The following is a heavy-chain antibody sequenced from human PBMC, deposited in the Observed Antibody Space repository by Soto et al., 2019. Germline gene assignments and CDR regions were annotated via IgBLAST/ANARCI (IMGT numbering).Heavy chain of an antibody. J-gene: IGHJ4*02. Sequence: GASVKVSCKASGYTFTGYYMHWVRQAPGQGLEWMGWINPNSGGTNYAQKFQGRVTMTRDTSISTAYMELSRLRSDDTAVYYCAREMIAVADDTVDYWGQGTLVTVSS. CDR2: INPNSGGT. CDR1: GYTFTGYY. CDR3: AREMIAVADDTVDY. V-gene: IGHV1-2*02. D-gene: IGHD6-19*01.